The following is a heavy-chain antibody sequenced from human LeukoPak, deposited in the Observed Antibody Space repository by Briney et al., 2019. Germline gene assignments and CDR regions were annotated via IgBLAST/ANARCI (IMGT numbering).Heavy chain of an antibody. Sequence: KPSETLSLTCAVYGGSFSGYYWSWIRQPPGKGLEWIGEINHSGSTNYNPSLKSRVTISVDTSKNQFSLKLSSVTAADTAVYYCARLSYYDFWSGYSGSWFDPWGQGTLVTVSS. CDR3: ARLSYYDFWSGYSGSWFDP. CDR2: INHSGST. CDR1: GGSFSGYY. D-gene: IGHD3-3*01. J-gene: IGHJ5*02. V-gene: IGHV4-34*01.